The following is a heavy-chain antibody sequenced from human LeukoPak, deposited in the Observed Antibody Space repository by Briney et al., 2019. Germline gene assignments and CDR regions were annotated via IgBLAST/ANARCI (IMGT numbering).Heavy chain of an antibody. J-gene: IGHJ5*02. CDR2: INPDSGNT. D-gene: IGHD4-11*01. V-gene: IGHV1-18*04. CDR3: ARIIQYNWFDP. CDR1: GYTFTGYY. Sequence: ASVKVSCKASGYTFTGYYMHWVRQAPGQGLEWMGWINPDSGNTNYAQKLQGRVTMTTDTSTSTAYMELRSLRSDDTAVYYCARIIQYNWFDPWGQGTLVTVSS.